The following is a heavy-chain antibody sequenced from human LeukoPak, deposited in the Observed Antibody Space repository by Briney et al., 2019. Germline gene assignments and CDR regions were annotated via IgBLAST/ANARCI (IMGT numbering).Heavy chain of an antibody. CDR1: GGSISSGGYY. D-gene: IGHD1-26*01. CDR2: IYYSGST. CDR3: ARLASGSYGPLTPFDY. J-gene: IGHJ4*02. V-gene: IGHV4-31*03. Sequence: SETLSLTCTVSGGSISSGGYYWSWIRQHPGRGLEWIGYIYYSGSTYYNPSLKSRVTISVDTSKNQFSLRLSSVTAADTAVYYSARLASGSYGPLTPFDYWGQGTLVTVSS.